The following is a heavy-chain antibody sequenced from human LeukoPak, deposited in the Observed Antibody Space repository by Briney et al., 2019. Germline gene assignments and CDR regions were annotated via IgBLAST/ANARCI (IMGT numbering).Heavy chain of an antibody. J-gene: IGHJ3*02. Sequence: GGSLRLSCAASGFTFSSYSMNWVRQAPGKGLEWVSSISSSSNDRYYADSVKGRFTISRNNANNSLYLQMNSLRAEDTAVYYCARDRTYGSGYPYAFDIWGQGTMLTVSS. V-gene: IGHV3-21*01. CDR2: ISSSSNDR. CDR3: ARDRTYGSGYPYAFDI. CDR1: GFTFSSYS. D-gene: IGHD3-10*01.